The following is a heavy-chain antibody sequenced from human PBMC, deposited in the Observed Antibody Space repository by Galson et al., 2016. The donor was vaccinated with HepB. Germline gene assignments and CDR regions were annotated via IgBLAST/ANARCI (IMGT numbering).Heavy chain of an antibody. D-gene: IGHD3-10*01. CDR3: AREGSLSPDYFYGMDV. J-gene: IGHJ6*02. Sequence: SLRLSCAASGFTFRNYAMYWVRQAPGKGLEWVAVISYDGSNKYYADSVKGRFTISRDSSKNTQYLQMDSLRAEDTAVYYCAREGSLSPDYFYGMDVWGQGTTVTVSS. CDR2: ISYDGSNK. CDR1: GFTFRNYA. V-gene: IGHV3-30*04.